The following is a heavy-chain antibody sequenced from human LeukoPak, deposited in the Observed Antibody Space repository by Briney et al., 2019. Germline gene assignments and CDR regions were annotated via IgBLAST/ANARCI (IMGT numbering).Heavy chain of an antibody. D-gene: IGHD3-10*01. J-gene: IGHJ6*02. CDR3: ASNPYGSAWYYYGMDV. Sequence: AASVRVSCTASGGTFSSYAISWVRQAPGQGGEWMGGIIPILGIANYAQKFQGRVTITADKSTSTAYMELSSLRSEDTAVYYCASNPYGSAWYYYGMDVWGQGTTVTVSS. CDR1: GGTFSSYA. V-gene: IGHV1-69*04. CDR2: IIPILGIA.